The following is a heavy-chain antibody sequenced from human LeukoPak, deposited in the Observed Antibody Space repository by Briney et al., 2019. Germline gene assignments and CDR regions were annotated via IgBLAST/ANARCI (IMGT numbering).Heavy chain of an antibody. D-gene: IGHD3-22*01. Sequence: PSQTLSLTCTVSGGSISSGDYYWSWIRQPPGKGLEWIGYIYYSGSTYYNPSLKSQVTISVDTSKNQFSLKLSSVTAADTAVYYCARGYYYDSSGYHSEADYWGQGTLVTVSS. V-gene: IGHV4-30-4*01. CDR1: GGSISSGDYY. J-gene: IGHJ4*02. CDR3: ARGYYYDSSGYHSEADY. CDR2: IYYSGST.